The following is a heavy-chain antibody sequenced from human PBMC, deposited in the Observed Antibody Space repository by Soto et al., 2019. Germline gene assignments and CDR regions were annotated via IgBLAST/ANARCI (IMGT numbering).Heavy chain of an antibody. CDR1: GFIFSTYS. J-gene: IGHJ6*02. CDR3: AREGGGRSAYSPVSYSFPGRAV. V-gene: IGHV3-48*02. Sequence: EVQLVESGGGMVQPGGSLRLSCAASGFIFSTYSMNWVRQAPGKGLEWVSYISTSTSTIYYADSVKGRFTISRDNAKNSLYLKMNSLRDEDTAVFFCAREGGGRSAYSPVSYSFPGRAVWGQGTTVPVSS. D-gene: IGHD3-3*01. CDR2: ISTSTSTI.